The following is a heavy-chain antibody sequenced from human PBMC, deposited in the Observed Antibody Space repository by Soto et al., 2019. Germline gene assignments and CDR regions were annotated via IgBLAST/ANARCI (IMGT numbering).Heavy chain of an antibody. CDR1: GFSFNYA. D-gene: IGHD2-21*01. V-gene: IGHV3-23*01. J-gene: IGHJ4*02. CDR2: ITGGGNT. Sequence: GGSLRLSCVVSGFSFNYAIIWVRQAPGKGQEWVSGITGGGNTEYAASVKGRFTISRDNSKNTVYLQMNSLRAEDTAMYYCAKDAVYNDGLWIVSDWGQGTLVTVSS. CDR3: AKDAVYNDGLWIVSD.